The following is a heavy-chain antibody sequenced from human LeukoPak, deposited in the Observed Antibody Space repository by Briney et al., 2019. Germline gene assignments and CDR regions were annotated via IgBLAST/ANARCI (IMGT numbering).Heavy chain of an antibody. D-gene: IGHD3-10*01. CDR1: GYTFTDYY. J-gene: IGHJ4*02. Sequence: ASVKVSCKASGYTFTDYYMHWVRQAPGHGLEWMGWIYPDSGGTNYAQKFQGRVTMTRDTYISTAYMGLSRLTSDDTAVYYCARGGSDYYLDSWGQGTLVTVSS. CDR2: IYPDSGGT. CDR3: ARGGSDYYLDS. V-gene: IGHV1-2*02.